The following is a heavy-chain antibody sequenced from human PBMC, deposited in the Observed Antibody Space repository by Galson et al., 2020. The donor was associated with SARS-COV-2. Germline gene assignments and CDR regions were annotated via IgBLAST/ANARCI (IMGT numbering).Heavy chain of an antibody. J-gene: IGHJ3*01. CDR3: ARTRPTSWESSVGSFDV. D-gene: IGHD7-27*01. CDR2: IFSNGEK. CDR1: EFSLTNPRVG. V-gene: IGHV2-26*01. Sequence: SGPKLVTPTETLTLTCTVSEFSLTNPRVGVSWIRQPPGKAMEWLAHIFSNGEKSYSTSLRRRLPVSKDTSKSQVVLTMANVDPLDTATYYCARTRPTSWESSVGSFDVWGLGTMVTVSS.